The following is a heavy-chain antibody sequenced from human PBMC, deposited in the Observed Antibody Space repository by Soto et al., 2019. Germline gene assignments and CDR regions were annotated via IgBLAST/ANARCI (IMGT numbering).Heavy chain of an antibody. D-gene: IGHD4-17*01. CDR2: VSATGAAT. V-gene: IGHV3-23*01. J-gene: IGHJ3*02. CDR3: AKDYGGNPNRDAFDI. Sequence: EVQLLESGGGLVQPGGSLRLSCAASGFTFSMYVMNWVRQAPGKGLEWVSGVSATGAATYYADSVKGRFTISRDNSKNTLYLQINSLRVEDTALYYCAKDYGGNPNRDAFDIWGQGTRVTVSS. CDR1: GFTFSMYV.